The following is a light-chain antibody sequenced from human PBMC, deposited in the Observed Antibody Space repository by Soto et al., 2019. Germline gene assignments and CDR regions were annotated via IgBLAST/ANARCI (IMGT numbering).Light chain of an antibody. CDR3: QQYNNWPPWT. CDR2: GAS. CDR1: QSVSSN. V-gene: IGKV3-15*01. Sequence: EIVMTQSPATLSVSPGERATLSCRASQSVSSNLAWYQQKPGQAPRLLIYGASTRATGIPARFSCSGSGTEFTLTISSPQAEDFAVYYCQQYNNWPPWTFGQGTKVEIK. J-gene: IGKJ1*01.